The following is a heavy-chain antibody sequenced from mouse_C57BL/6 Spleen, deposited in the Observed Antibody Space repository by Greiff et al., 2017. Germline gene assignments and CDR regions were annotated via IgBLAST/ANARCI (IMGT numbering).Heavy chain of an antibody. CDR1: GYTFTDYE. CDR2: IDPETGGT. Sequence: QVQLKESGAELVRPGASVTLSCKASGYTFTDYEMHWVKQTPVHGLEWIGAIDPETGGTAYNQKFKGKAILTADKSSSTAYMALRSLTSADSAVYYCTRGAVYYGSSYVRCCDDWGKGTTVTVSS. J-gene: IGHJ1*03. D-gene: IGHD1-1*01. CDR3: TRGAVYYGSSYVRCCDD. V-gene: IGHV1-15*01.